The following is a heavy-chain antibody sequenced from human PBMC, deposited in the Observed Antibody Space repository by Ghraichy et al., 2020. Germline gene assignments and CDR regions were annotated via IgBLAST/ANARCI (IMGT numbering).Heavy chain of an antibody. V-gene: IGHV3-23*01. CDR2: ISGSDGST. CDR3: AKKALGTSWYSSSWVDY. J-gene: IGHJ4*02. Sequence: GGSLRLSCAASGFIFNNYAMTWVRQAPGKGLEWVSGISGSDGSTYNADSVKGRFTISRDNSKNTLYLQMNSLRAEDTAVYYCAKKALGTSWYSSSWVDYWGQGTLVTVSS. D-gene: IGHD6-13*01. CDR1: GFIFNNYA.